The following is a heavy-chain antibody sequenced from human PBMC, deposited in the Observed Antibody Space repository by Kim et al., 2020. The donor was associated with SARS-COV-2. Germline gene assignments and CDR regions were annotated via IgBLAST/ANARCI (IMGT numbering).Heavy chain of an antibody. Sequence: ASVKVSCKASGYTFTGYYMHWVRQAPGQGLEWMGWINPNSGGTNYAQKFQGWVTMTRDTSISTAYMELSRLRSDDTAVYYCARAAIEDIVVVVARPLYYFDYWGQGTLVTVSS. CDR1: GYTFTGYY. CDR2: INPNSGGT. J-gene: IGHJ4*02. CDR3: ARAAIEDIVVVVARPLYYFDY. V-gene: IGHV1-2*04. D-gene: IGHD2-15*01.